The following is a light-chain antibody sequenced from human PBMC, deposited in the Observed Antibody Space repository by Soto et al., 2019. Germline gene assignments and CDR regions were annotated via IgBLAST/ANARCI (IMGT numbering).Light chain of an antibody. V-gene: IGKV3-15*01. CDR2: QAS. Sequence: EIGMTQSPATLSVSPGDRGTLSCRASQNIRRNLAWYQQKPGQAPRLLIYQASTRAPGISDRFTGGGFGTEFTLTISSLQSEDFAVYYCQQYEKWPPVTFGGGTKVDIK. J-gene: IGKJ4*01. CDR3: QQYEKWPPVT. CDR1: QNIRRN.